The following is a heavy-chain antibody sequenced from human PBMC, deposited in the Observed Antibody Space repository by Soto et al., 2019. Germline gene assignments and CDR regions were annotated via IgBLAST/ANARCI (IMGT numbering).Heavy chain of an antibody. CDR1: GGSISSYY. CDR2: ISHSGST. V-gene: IGHV4-59*01. D-gene: IGHD2-15*01. Sequence: SETLSLTCTVSGGSISSYYWSGIRQPPGKGLEWIGYISHSGSTYYNPSLKSRVTISVDTSRNQFSLKLNSVTTADTAVYYCARGGHGXXXSNYFDFWGRGSLVTVS. CDR3: ARGGHGXXXSNYFDF. J-gene: IGHJ4*02.